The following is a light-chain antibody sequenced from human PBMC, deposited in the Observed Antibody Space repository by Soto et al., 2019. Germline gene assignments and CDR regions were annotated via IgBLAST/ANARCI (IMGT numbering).Light chain of an antibody. CDR2: DVT. V-gene: IGLV2-14*01. CDR1: SSDVGGYNY. CDR3: SSYTISITPYV. Sequence: QSALTQPASVSGSPGQSITIFCTGTSSDVGGYNYVSWYQQHPGKVPKLMIYDVTNRASGVSDRFSGSKSGNTASLTISGLQAEDEADYYCSSYTISITPYVFGTGTKLTVL. J-gene: IGLJ1*01.